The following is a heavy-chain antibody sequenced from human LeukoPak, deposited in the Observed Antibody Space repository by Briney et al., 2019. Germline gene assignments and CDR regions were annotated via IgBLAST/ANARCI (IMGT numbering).Heavy chain of an antibody. CDR3: ARSLPYGTTWYGRSDF. Sequence: GSLRLSCAASGFTFSNYWINWVRQAPGKGLEWVANIKQDGSEKYYVDSVKGRFTISRDNAMNSLYLQMNSLRAEDTAIYYCARSLPYGTTWYGRSDFWGQGTLVTVSS. V-gene: IGHV3-7*03. D-gene: IGHD6-13*01. CDR2: IKQDGSEK. CDR1: GFTFSNYW. J-gene: IGHJ4*02.